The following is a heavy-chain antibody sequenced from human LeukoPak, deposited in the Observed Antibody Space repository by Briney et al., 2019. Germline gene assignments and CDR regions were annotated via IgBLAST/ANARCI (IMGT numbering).Heavy chain of an antibody. Sequence: EASVKVSCTASGYTFTSYGISWVRQAPGQGLEWMGWINTNTGNPTYAQGFTGRFVFSLDTSVSTAYLQISSLKAEDTAVYYCARDYRFGARRGYSGYDLDYWGQGTLITVSS. CDR3: ARDYRFGARRGYSGYDLDY. V-gene: IGHV7-4-1*02. CDR1: GYTFTSYG. CDR2: INTNTGNP. J-gene: IGHJ4*02. D-gene: IGHD5-12*01.